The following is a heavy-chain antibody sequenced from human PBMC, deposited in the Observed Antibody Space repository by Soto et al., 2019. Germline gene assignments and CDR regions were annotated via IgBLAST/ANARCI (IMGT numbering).Heavy chain of an antibody. V-gene: IGHV3-74*03. Sequence: EVQLVESGGGLVQPGGSLRLSCAASGFTFSMYWMHWVRQAPGKGLLWVSRINGDGTATTYADSVKGRFTISRDNAKNTVYLQMNGLRAEDTAVYYCAREVGRGSGSDSLDYWGQETLVNVSS. CDR2: INGDGTAT. J-gene: IGHJ4*02. CDR1: GFTFSMYW. CDR3: AREVGRGSGSDSLDY. D-gene: IGHD3-16*01.